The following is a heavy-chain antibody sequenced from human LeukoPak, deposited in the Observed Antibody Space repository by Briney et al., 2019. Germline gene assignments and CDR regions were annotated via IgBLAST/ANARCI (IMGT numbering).Heavy chain of an antibody. CDR2: IYPGESIYASENT. Sequence: PSETLSLTCSVSGVSISAYYWSWIRQPAGKGLEWIGRIYPGESIYASENTNYNPSLKSRVSMSGDTSKNQVSLKLRSVTAADTAVYYCARSSIWSGYYRSPRPDYWGQGTLVTVSS. D-gene: IGHD3-3*01. CDR1: GVSISAYY. J-gene: IGHJ4*02. CDR3: ARSSIWSGYYRSPRPDY. V-gene: IGHV4-4*07.